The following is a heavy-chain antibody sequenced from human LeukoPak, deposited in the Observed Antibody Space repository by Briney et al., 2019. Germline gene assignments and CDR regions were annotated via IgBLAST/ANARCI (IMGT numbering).Heavy chain of an antibody. V-gene: IGHV4-34*01. J-gene: IGHJ6*03. CDR2: INHSGST. D-gene: IGHD3-22*01. CDR3: AREMYGGYYYRYYYYYMDV. Sequence: SETLSLTCAVYGGSFSGYYWGWIRQPPGKGLEWIGEINHSGSTNYNPSLKSRVTISVDTSKNQFSLKLSSVTAADTAVYYCAREMYGGYYYRYYYYYMDVWGKGTTVTISS. CDR1: GGSFSGYY.